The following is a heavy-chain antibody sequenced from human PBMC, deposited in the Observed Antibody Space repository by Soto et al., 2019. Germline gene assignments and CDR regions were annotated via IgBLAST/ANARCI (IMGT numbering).Heavy chain of an antibody. Sequence: ASVKVSCKASGYTFTSYYMHWVRQAPGQGLEWMGIINPSGGSTSYAQKFQGRVTMTRDTSTSTVYMELSSLRSEDTAVYYCARDKGGFWSGYTYYYYGMDVWGQGTTVTVSS. J-gene: IGHJ6*02. V-gene: IGHV1-46*01. CDR1: GYTFTSYY. D-gene: IGHD3-3*01. CDR2: INPSGGST. CDR3: ARDKGGFWSGYTYYYYGMDV.